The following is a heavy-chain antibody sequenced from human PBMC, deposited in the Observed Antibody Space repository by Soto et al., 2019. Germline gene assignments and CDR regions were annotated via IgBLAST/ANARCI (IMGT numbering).Heavy chain of an antibody. V-gene: IGHV4-31*03. CDR3: ALRLGDPGRLYFDY. Sequence: PSETLSLTCTVSGGSISSGGYYWSWIRQHPGKGLEWIGYIYYSGSTYYNPSLKSRVTISVDTSKNQSSLKLSSVTAADTAVYYCALRLGDPGRLYFDYWGQGTLVTVSS. D-gene: IGHD3-16*01. J-gene: IGHJ4*02. CDR2: IYYSGST. CDR1: GGSISSGGYY.